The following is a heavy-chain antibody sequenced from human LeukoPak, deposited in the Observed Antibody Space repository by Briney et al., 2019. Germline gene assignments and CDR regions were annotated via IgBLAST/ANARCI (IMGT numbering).Heavy chain of an antibody. D-gene: IGHD5-18*01. Sequence: PSETLSLTCTVSGGSISSSSYYWDWIRQPPGKGLEWIGNLYDSGSTHYNPSLRSRVTISADTSKNQFSLKLSSVTAADTAVYYCAREKLWFFDSWGQGTLVTVSS. CDR1: GGSISSSSYY. J-gene: IGHJ5*01. CDR2: LYDSGST. V-gene: IGHV4-39*02. CDR3: AREKLWFFDS.